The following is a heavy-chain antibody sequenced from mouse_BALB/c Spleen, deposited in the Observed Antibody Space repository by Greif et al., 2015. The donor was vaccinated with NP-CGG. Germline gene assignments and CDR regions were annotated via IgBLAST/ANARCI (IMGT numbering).Heavy chain of an antibody. J-gene: IGHJ3*01. CDR1: GFTFSSYA. CDR3: ASYGEVWFAY. Sequence: EVHLVESGGGLVKPGGSLKLSCAASGFTFSSYAMSWVRQSPEKRLEWVAEISSGGSYTYYPDTVTGRFTISRDNVKNTLYLEMSSLRSEDTAMYYCASYGEVWFAYWGQGTLVTVSA. D-gene: IGHD1-1*01. CDR2: ISSGGSYT. V-gene: IGHV5-9-4*01.